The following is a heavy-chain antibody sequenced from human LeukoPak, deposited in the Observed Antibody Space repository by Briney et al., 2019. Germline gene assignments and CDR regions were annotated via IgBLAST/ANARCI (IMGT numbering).Heavy chain of an antibody. CDR3: ASSTIAVAGTGGFDH. CDR2: IFPADSET. J-gene: IGHJ4*02. V-gene: IGHV5-51*01. CDR1: GYSFTNYW. Sequence: GKSLKISCKGSGYSFTNYWIGWVRQMPGKGLEWMGIIFPADSETRYSPSFQGQVTISADKSISTAYLQWSSLKASDTAMYYCASSTIAVAGTGGFDHWGQGTLVTVSS. D-gene: IGHD6-19*01.